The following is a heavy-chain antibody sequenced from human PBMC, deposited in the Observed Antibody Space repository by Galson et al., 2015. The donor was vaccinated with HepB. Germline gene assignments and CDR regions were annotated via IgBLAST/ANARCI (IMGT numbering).Heavy chain of an antibody. Sequence: SLRLSCAASGFTFSRSWMSWVRQAPGKGPEWVANIKQDESEKYYVDSVKGRFTIFRVNAKNSMYLQMNSLRVEDTAVYYCARARSMILAVIPRNDAFDIWGQGTMVTVSS. V-gene: IGHV3-7*01. J-gene: IGHJ3*02. D-gene: IGHD3-22*01. CDR2: IKQDESEK. CDR3: ARARSMILAVIPRNDAFDI. CDR1: GFTFSRSW.